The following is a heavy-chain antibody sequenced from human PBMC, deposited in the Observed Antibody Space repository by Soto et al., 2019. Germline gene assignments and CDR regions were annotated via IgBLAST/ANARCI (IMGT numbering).Heavy chain of an antibody. CDR2: IWYDGSNK. CDR1: GFTFSSYG. Sequence: QVQLVESGGGVVQPGRSLRLSCAASGFTFSSYGMNWVRQAPGKGLEWVAVIWYDGSNKYYADSVKGRFTISRDNSKNTLYLQMNSLRAEDTAVYYCAKDYSNAKYYFDYWGQGTLVTVSS. V-gene: IGHV3-33*06. J-gene: IGHJ4*02. CDR3: AKDYSNAKYYFDY. D-gene: IGHD4-4*01.